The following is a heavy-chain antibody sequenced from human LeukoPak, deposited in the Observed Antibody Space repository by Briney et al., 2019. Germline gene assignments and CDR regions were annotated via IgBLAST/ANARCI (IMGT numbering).Heavy chain of an antibody. D-gene: IGHD1-26*01. V-gene: IGHV3-48*03. CDR3: ARVHGSYYNAFDI. CDR2: ISSSGSTI. Sequence: PGGSLRLSCAASGFTFSSYEMNWVRQAPGKGLEWVSYISSSGSTIYYADSVKGRFTISRDNAKNSLYLQMNSLRAEDTAVYHCARVHGSYYNAFDIWGQGTMVTVSS. J-gene: IGHJ3*02. CDR1: GFTFSSYE.